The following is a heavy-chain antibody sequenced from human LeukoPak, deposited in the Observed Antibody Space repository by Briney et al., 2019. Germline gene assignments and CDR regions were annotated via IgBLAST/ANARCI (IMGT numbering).Heavy chain of an antibody. CDR2: IIPIFGTA. V-gene: IGHV1-69*05. Sequence: SVKVSCKASGGTFSTSAISWVRQAPGQGLEWIGGIIPIFGTANYAQKFQGRVTITTDESTSTAYMELSSLRSEDTAVYYCARVLGDGDYVLDYWGQGTLVTVSS. J-gene: IGHJ4*02. CDR3: ARVLGDGDYVLDY. D-gene: IGHD4-17*01. CDR1: GGTFSTSA.